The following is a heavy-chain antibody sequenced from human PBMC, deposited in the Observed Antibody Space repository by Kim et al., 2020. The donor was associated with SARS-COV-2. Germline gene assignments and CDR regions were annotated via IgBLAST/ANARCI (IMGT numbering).Heavy chain of an antibody. CDR1: GFTFSSYA. D-gene: IGHD1-26*01. J-gene: IGHJ1*01. CDR3: AKEGRWYSGSYYVYFQH. CDR2: ISGSGGST. Sequence: GGSLRLSCAASGFTFSSYAMSWVRQAPGKGLEWVSAISGSGGSTYYADSVKGRFTISRDNSKNTLYLQMNSLRAEDTAVYYCAKEGRWYSGSYYVYFQHWGQGTLVTVSS. V-gene: IGHV3-23*01.